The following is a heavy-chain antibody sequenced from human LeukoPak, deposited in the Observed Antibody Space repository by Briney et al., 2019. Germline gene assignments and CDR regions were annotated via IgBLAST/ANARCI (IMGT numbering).Heavy chain of an antibody. V-gene: IGHV7-4-1*02. D-gene: IGHD5-18*01. CDR1: EYTFTSYA. J-gene: IGHJ3*02. CDR2: INTNTGNP. Sequence: ASVKVSCKASEYTFTSYAMNWVRQAPGQGLEWMGWINTNTGNPTYAQGFTGRFVFSLDTSVSTAYLQISSLKAEDTAVYYCARDIGALRIQVPPDAFDIWGQGTMVTVSS. CDR3: ARDIGALRIQVPPDAFDI.